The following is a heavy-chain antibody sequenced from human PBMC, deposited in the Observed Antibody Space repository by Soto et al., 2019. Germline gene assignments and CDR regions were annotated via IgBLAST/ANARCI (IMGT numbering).Heavy chain of an antibody. D-gene: IGHD2-21*01. CDR1: GFTFNDYA. V-gene: IGHV3-23*04. CDR3: AKAFCDGATCFPCES. J-gene: IGHJ4*02. CDR2: ISNRGSSA. Sequence: EVHLVQSGGGLVQPGESSSLSCVVSGFTFNDYAMHWVRQTPGKGLEWVAAISNRGSSAYYADSVKGRFTISRDKSTKTLSLHMHTLRVEDTAVYFCAKAFCDGATCFPCESWGQGTPVAVSP.